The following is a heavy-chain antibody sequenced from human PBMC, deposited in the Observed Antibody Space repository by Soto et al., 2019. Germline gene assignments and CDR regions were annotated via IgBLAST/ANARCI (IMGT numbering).Heavy chain of an antibody. Sequence: ASVKVSFKASGYTFTSYGISWVRQAPGQGLEWMGWISAYNGNTNYAQKLQGRVTMTTDTSTSTAYMELRSLRSDDTAVYYCARKYSSSSGDYYYYMDVWGKGTTVTVSS. CDR3: ARKYSSSSGDYYYYMDV. J-gene: IGHJ6*03. V-gene: IGHV1-18*01. CDR2: ISAYNGNT. D-gene: IGHD6-6*01. CDR1: GYTFTSYG.